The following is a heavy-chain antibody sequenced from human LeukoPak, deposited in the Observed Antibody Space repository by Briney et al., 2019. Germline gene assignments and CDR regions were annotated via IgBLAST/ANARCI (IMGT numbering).Heavy chain of an antibody. CDR1: GGSIDGYY. Sequence: SETLSLTCSVSGGSIDGYYRNWIRQPPGKGLEWIGYIYYNGNTKYNPSLKNRVTISVDTSKNQFSLRLTSVTPADTAVFYCARGKRLPVAAAGSGRSAHYFDYWGQGTLATVSS. J-gene: IGHJ4*02. CDR3: ARGKRLPVAAAGSGRSAHYFDY. CDR2: IYYNGNT. V-gene: IGHV4-59*01. D-gene: IGHD6-13*01.